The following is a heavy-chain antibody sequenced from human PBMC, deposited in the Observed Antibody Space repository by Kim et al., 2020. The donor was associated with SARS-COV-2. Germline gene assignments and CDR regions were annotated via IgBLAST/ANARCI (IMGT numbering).Heavy chain of an antibody. CDR2: IYYSGST. Sequence: SETLSLTCTVSGGSISSGGYYWSWIRQHSGKGLEWIGYIYYSGSTYYNPSLKSRVTISVDTSKNQFSLKLSSVTAADTAVYYCARDSGENMVANPFDYWGQGTLVTVSS. J-gene: IGHJ4*02. CDR1: GGSISSGGYY. D-gene: IGHD3-10*01. CDR3: ARDSGENMVANPFDY. V-gene: IGHV4-31*03.